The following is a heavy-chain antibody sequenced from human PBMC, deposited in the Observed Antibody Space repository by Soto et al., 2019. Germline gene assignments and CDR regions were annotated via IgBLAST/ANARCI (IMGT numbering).Heavy chain of an antibody. J-gene: IGHJ6*02. Sequence: SGPTLVNPTQTLTLTCTFSGFSLSTSGMCVSWIRQPPGKALEWLALIDWDDDKYYSTSLKTRLTISKDTSKNQVVLTMTNMDPVDTATYYCARLPFYGDYYYGMDVWGQGTTVTVSS. CDR3: ARLPFYGDYYYGMDV. D-gene: IGHD4-17*01. CDR2: IDWDDDK. CDR1: GFSLSTSGMC. V-gene: IGHV2-70*01.